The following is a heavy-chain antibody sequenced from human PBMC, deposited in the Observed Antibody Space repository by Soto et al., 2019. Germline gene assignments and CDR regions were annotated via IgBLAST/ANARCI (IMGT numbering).Heavy chain of an antibody. CDR3: ARVHGGKYCSSDSCPYYYYYGMDV. D-gene: IGHD2-2*01. CDR2: IYYSGST. J-gene: IGHJ6*02. Sequence: SETLSLTCIVSGGSINSGGYYWSWIRQHPGKGLEWIGYIYYSGSTYYSPSLRSRITISIVTSKNLFSLKLSSVTAADTAVYYWARVHGGKYCSSDSCPYYYYYGMDVWGQGTTVTVSS. V-gene: IGHV4-31*03. CDR1: GGSINSGGYY.